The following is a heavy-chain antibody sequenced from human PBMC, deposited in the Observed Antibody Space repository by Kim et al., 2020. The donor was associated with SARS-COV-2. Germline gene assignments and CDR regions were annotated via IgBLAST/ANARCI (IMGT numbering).Heavy chain of an antibody. CDR3: ARDRGGLLWFGELYAAGWFDP. Sequence: SETLSLTCTVSGGSISSGGYYWSWIRQHPGKGMEWIGYIYYSGSTYYNPSLKSRVTISVDTSKNQFSLKLSSVTAADTAVYYCARDRGGLLWFGELYAAGWFDPWGQGTLVTVSS. CDR2: IYYSGST. CDR1: GGSISSGGYY. D-gene: IGHD3-10*01. J-gene: IGHJ5*02. V-gene: IGHV4-31*03.